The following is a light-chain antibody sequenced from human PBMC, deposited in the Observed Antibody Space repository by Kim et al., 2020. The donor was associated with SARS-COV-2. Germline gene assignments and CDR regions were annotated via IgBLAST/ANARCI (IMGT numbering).Light chain of an antibody. CDR1: QSVSSWY. Sequence: PGERAILSCRASQSVSSWYLAWYQQKPGQAPRLLIYAASSRATGIPDRFSGSGSGTDFTLTISRLEPEDVAVYYCQQHDNSPSWTFGQGTKVDIK. V-gene: IGKV3-20*01. CDR3: QQHDNSPSWT. J-gene: IGKJ1*01. CDR2: AAS.